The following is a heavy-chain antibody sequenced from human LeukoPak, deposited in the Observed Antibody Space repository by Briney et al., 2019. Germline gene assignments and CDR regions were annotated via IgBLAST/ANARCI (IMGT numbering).Heavy chain of an antibody. Sequence: SVKVSCKASGGTFSSYAISWVRQAPGQGLEWMGGIIPIFGTANYAQKFQGRVTITADESTSTAYMELSSLRSEDTAVYYCARDRLGYCSGGSCYNFDYWGQGTLVTVSS. CDR1: GGTFSSYA. V-gene: IGHV1-69*13. CDR2: IIPIFGTA. J-gene: IGHJ4*02. D-gene: IGHD2-15*01. CDR3: ARDRLGYCSGGSCYNFDY.